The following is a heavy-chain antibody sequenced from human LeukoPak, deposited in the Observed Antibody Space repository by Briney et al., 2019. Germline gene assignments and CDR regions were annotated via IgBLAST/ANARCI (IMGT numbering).Heavy chain of an antibody. CDR1: GGTFNSYA. Sequence: GSSVTVSCKASGGTFNSYAISWVRQARGQGLEWMGGIIPIFGTANYAQKFQGRVTITADESTSTAYMELSSLRSEDTAVYYCAREMGATTGDYFDYWGQGTLVTVSS. CDR2: IIPIFGTA. J-gene: IGHJ4*02. V-gene: IGHV1-69*01. CDR3: AREMGATTGDYFDY. D-gene: IGHD1-26*01.